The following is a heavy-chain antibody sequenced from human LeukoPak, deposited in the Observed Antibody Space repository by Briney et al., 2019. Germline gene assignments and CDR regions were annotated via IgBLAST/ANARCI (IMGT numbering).Heavy chain of an antibody. D-gene: IGHD5-18*01. CDR1: GFTFSPYS. V-gene: IGHV3-21*01. J-gene: IGHJ3*02. CDR3: AREGYRYSDAFDI. Sequence: PGGSLRLSCAASGFTFSPYSMNWVRQAPGKGLEWVSSISGSSSYISYADSVKGRFTISRDNAKNSLYLQMNSLRAEDTAVYYCAREGYRYSDAFDIWGQGTMVTVSS. CDR2: ISGSSSYI.